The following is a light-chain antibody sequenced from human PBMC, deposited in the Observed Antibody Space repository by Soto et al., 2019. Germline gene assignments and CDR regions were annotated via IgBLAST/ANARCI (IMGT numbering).Light chain of an antibody. CDR3: AAWDDSLNGYVV. Sequence: QPVLTQPPSASGTPGQRVTISCSGSSSNIGSNTVNWYQQLPGTAPKLLNYSNSQRPSGVPDRFSGSKSGTSASLAISGLQSEDEADYYCAAWDDSLNGYVVFGGGTKLTVL. CDR2: SNS. V-gene: IGLV1-44*01. J-gene: IGLJ2*01. CDR1: SSNIGSNT.